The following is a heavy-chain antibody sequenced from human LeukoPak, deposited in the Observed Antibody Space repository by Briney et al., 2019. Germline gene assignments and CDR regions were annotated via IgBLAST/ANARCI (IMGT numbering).Heavy chain of an antibody. J-gene: IGHJ4*02. D-gene: IGHD6-13*01. CDR2: IHYSGTT. Sequence: PSETLSLTCTVSGGSISSYCWSWIRQPPGKGLEWIGYIHYSGTTNYNPSLKSRVTISVDTSKNQFSLKLSSVTAADTAVYYCARGVYIAAAQYGYWGQGTLVTVSS. CDR1: GGSISSYC. CDR3: ARGVYIAAAQYGY. V-gene: IGHV4-59*01.